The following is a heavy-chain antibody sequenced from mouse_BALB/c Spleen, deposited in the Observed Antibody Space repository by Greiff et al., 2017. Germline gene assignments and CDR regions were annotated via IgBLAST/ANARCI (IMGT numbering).Heavy chain of an antibody. D-gene: IGHD2-10*01. V-gene: IGHV2-9*02. CDR2: IWAGGST. CDR3: ARAYYGNYVYYFDY. J-gene: IGHJ2*01. Sequence: VQRVESGPGLVAPSQSLSITCTVSGFSLTSYGVHWVRQPPGKGLEWLGVIWAGGSTNYNSALMSRLSISKDNSKSQVFLKMNSLQTDDTAMYYCARAYYGNYVYYFDYWGQGTTLTVSS. CDR1: GFSLTSYG.